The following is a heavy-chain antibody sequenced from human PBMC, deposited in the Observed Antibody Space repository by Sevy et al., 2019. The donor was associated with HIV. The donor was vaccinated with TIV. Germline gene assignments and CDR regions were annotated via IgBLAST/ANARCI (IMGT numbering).Heavy chain of an antibody. D-gene: IGHD6-19*01. V-gene: IGHV1-24*01. CDR2: FDPEDGEI. Sequence: ASVKVSCKVSGYTLTELSIHWVRQAPGKGLEWMGGFDPEDGEIIYAQKFQGRVTMTEDTSAETGYMELSSLRSDDTAVYYCATSYRIAVADFDYWCQGTQVTVSS. J-gene: IGHJ4*02. CDR1: GYTLTELS. CDR3: ATSYRIAVADFDY.